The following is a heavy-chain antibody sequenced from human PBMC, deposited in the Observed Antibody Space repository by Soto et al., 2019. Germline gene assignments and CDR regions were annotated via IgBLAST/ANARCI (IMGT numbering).Heavy chain of an antibody. CDR3: ARDVGRPYYGMDV. Sequence: PGGSLRLSCAASGFTVSSNYMSWVRQAPGKGLEWVSVIYSGGSTYYADSVKGRFTISRDNSKNTLYLQMNSLRAEDTAVYYCARDVGRPYYGMDVWGQGTTVTVSS. J-gene: IGHJ6*02. CDR2: IYSGGST. D-gene: IGHD3-16*01. CDR1: GFTVSSNY. V-gene: IGHV3-66*01.